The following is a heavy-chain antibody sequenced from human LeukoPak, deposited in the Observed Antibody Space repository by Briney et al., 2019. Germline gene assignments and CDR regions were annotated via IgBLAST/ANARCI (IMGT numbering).Heavy chain of an antibody. CDR1: GGSISSYY. J-gene: IGHJ3*02. CDR3: AGGRAEGAFDT. Sequence: PSETLSLTCTVSGGSISSYYWRWIRQPPGKGLEWIGYIYYSGSTNYNPSLKSRVTISVDTSKNQFSLKLSSVTAADTAVYYCAGGRAEGAFDTWGQGTMVTVSS. V-gene: IGHV4-59*01. CDR2: IYYSGST.